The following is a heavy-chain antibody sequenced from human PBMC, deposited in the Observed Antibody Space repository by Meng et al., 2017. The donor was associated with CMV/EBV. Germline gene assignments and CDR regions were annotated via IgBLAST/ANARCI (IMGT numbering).Heavy chain of an antibody. D-gene: IGHD6-6*01. Sequence: GGSLRLSCAASGFTFSSYAMHWVRQAPGKGLEWVAVISYDGSNKYYADSVKGRFTISRDNSKNTLYLQMNSLRAEDTAVYYCARDLGSSGYYYGMDVWGQGTTVTVSS. V-gene: IGHV3-30*04. CDR1: GFTFSSYA. J-gene: IGHJ6*02. CDR2: ISYDGSNK. CDR3: ARDLGSSGYYYGMDV.